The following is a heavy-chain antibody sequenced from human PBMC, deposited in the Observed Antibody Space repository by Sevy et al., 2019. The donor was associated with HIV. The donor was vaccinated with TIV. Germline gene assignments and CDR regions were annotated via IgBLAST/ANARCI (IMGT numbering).Heavy chain of an antibody. CDR2: LSFGCGEI. D-gene: IGHD2-8*01. Sequence: EGSLRLSCAASGFTFSKYSMSWVRQPPGKGLEWVSTLSFGCGEINYADSVKGRFTISRDNSKSSVYLQMNNLRPEDTAGYYCAREGCTKPHDYWGQGTLVTVSS. CDR3: AREGCTKPHDY. CDR1: GFTFSKYS. V-gene: IGHV3-23*01. J-gene: IGHJ4*02.